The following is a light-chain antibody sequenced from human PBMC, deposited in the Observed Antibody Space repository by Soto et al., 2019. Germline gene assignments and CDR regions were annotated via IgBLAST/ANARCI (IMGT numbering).Light chain of an antibody. CDR1: RSLIKPSNGLNH. CDR3: QLYITTPIS. V-gene: IGKV4-1*01. J-gene: IGKJ4*01. CDR2: WAS. Sequence: EIVLTQSPDSLAVSLGERATFNCKSSRSLIKPSNGLNHLPWYQQKPGQSPKRLIYWASTRESGVPDRFSGSGSETDLSLTISILKAEDVGVYFRQLYITTPISFIGGTKVEIK.